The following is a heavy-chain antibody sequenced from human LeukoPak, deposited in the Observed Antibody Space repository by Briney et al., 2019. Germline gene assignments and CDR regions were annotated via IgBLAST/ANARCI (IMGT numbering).Heavy chain of an antibody. V-gene: IGHV4-59*01. J-gene: IGHJ5*02. CDR3: ARANLRAEFDP. CDR1: GGSISSYY. Sequence: PSETLSLTCTVSGGSISSYYWSWIRQPPGKGLEWIGYIYYSGSTNYNPSLKSRVTISVDTSKNQFSLKLSSVTAADTAVYYCARANLRAEFDPWGQGTLVTVSS. CDR2: IYYSGST.